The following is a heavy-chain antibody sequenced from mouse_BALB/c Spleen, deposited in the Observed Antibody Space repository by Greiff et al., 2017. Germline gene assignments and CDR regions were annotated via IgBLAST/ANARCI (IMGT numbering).Heavy chain of an antibody. V-gene: IGHV1-69*02. CDR2: IYPSDSYT. CDR3: TRGDDGYYFDY. D-gene: IGHD2-3*01. CDR1: GYTFTSYW. J-gene: IGHJ2*01. Sequence: QVQLQQPGAELVRPGASVKLSCKASGYTFTSYWINWVKQRPGQGLEWIGNIYPSDSYTNYNQKFKDKATLTVDKSSSTAYMQLSSPTSEDSAVYYCTRGDDGYYFDYWGQGTTLTVSS.